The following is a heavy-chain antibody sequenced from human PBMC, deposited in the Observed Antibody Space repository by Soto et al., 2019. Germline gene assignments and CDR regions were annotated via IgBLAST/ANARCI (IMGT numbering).Heavy chain of an antibody. D-gene: IGHD2-21*01. Sequence: GGSLRLSCAASGFTFSSYGIHWFRQAPGKGLEWVAVISYDGRNKYFADSVKGRFTISRDNSKNTLYLQMNSLRPEDTAVYYCAKEHIGISYGLDVWGQGTTVTVSS. CDR1: GFTFSSYG. J-gene: IGHJ6*02. CDR3: AKEHIGISYGLDV. V-gene: IGHV3-30*18. CDR2: ISYDGRNK.